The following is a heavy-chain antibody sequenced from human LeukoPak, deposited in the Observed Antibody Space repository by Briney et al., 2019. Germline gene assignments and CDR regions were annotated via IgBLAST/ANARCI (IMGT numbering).Heavy chain of an antibody. V-gene: IGHV3-69-1*01. Sequence: GGSLRLSCAASGFTFSSYWMSWVRQAPGKGLEWVASVHTTTTIAAGTTFYADSVKGRFTISGDDSKNTVYLQMNTLRVEDTAVYYCASDFPLYYYYMDVWGKGTTVTVSS. J-gene: IGHJ6*03. CDR3: ASDFPLYYYYMDV. CDR2: VHTTTTIAAGTT. CDR1: GFTFSSYW.